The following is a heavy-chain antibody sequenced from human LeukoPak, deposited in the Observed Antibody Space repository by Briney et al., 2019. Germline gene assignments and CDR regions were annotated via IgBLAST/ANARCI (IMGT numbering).Heavy chain of an antibody. V-gene: IGHV1-18*01. CDR1: GYTFSTYG. D-gene: IGHD3-9*01. Sequence: GASVKVSCKASGYTFSTYGISWVRQAPGQGLEWMGWISAYNGNTNYAQNLQGSVTMTTDTSTSTAYMELRSLRSDDTAVYYCARAGKGDILTGYYYFDYWGQGTLVTASS. CDR2: ISAYNGNT. J-gene: IGHJ4*02. CDR3: ARAGKGDILTGYYYFDY.